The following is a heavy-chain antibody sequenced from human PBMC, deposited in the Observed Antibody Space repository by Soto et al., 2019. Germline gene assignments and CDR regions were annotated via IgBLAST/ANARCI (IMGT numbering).Heavy chain of an antibody. CDR3: AHSKYSRSSFDY. CDR2: MYWDDDN. V-gene: IGHV2-5*02. CDR1: GFSLSTSDVG. J-gene: IGHJ4*02. D-gene: IGHD6-6*01. Sequence: SGPTLVNPTHTLTLTCTFSGFSLSTSDVGVGWIRQPPGKALEWLAIMYWDDDNRYSPSLKSRTTITKETSKTQVVLTVTTMDPVDTATYYCAHSKYSRSSFDYWGQGTLVTVSS.